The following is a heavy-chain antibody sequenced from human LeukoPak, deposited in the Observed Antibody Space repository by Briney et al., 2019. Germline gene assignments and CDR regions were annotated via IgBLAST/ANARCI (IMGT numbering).Heavy chain of an antibody. V-gene: IGHV3-74*01. CDR2: INRDGSST. CDR1: GIIFSNYW. CDR3: ARGGGYSYGSFDY. D-gene: IGHD5-18*01. Sequence: GGSLRLSCAASGIIFSNYWMHWVRQAPGKGLVWVLRINRDGSSTSYADSVKGRFTISRDNAKNTLYLQMNSLRAEDTAVYYCARGGGYSYGSFDYWGQGTLVTVSS. J-gene: IGHJ4*02.